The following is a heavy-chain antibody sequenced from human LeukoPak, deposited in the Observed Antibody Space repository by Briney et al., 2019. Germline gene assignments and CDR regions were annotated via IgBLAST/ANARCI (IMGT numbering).Heavy chain of an antibody. V-gene: IGHV4-34*01. Sequence: SETLSLTCAVYGGSFSGYYWSWIRKPPGKGLEWIGEINHSGSTNYNPSLKSRVTRSVDTSKNQFALKLSSVTAADTAVYYCARGRGYSYGLFDYWGQGTLVTVSS. D-gene: IGHD5-18*01. CDR1: GGSFSGYY. CDR2: INHSGST. CDR3: ARGRGYSYGLFDY. J-gene: IGHJ4*02.